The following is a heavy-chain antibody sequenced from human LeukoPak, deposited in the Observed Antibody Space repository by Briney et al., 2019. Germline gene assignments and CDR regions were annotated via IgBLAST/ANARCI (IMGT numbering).Heavy chain of an antibody. Sequence: GASVKVSCKASGYTFTGYYMHWVRQAPGQGLEWMGWINPNSGGTNYAQKFQGRVTMTRDTSISTAYMELSRLRSDDTAVYYCAREPYDFWSGYYSRGGFDYWGQGTLVTVSS. CDR1: GYTFTGYY. V-gene: IGHV1-2*02. CDR2: INPNSGGT. D-gene: IGHD3-3*01. J-gene: IGHJ4*02. CDR3: AREPYDFWSGYYSRGGFDY.